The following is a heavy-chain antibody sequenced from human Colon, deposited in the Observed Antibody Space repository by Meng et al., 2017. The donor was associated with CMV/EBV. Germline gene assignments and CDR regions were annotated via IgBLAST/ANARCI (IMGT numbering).Heavy chain of an antibody. CDR2: INPNSGGT. D-gene: IGHD3-22*01. J-gene: IGHJ4*02. CDR3: ARGKNYYDSSGYRKGLDY. Sequence: GQTVQSGAEVKKPGASVKVSCKASGYTFTDNYMHWVRQAPGQGLEWMGWINPNSGGTNYAQKFQGRVTMTRDTSISTAYMELSRLRSDDTAVYYCARGKNYYDSSGYRKGLDYWGQGTLVTVSS. CDR1: GYTFTDNY. V-gene: IGHV1-2*02.